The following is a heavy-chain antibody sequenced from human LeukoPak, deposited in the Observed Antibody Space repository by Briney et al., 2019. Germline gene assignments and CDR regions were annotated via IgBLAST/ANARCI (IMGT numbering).Heavy chain of an antibody. J-gene: IGHJ4*02. D-gene: IGHD2-15*01. CDR2: IKQDGSEK. Sequence: PGGSLRLSCAASGITFSSYVMSWVRQAPGKGLEWVANIKQDGSEKYYVDSVKGRFTISRDNAKNSLYLQMNSLRAEDTAVYYCASGGGRFNYWGQGTLVTVSS. CDR3: ASGGGRFNY. CDR1: GITFSSYV. V-gene: IGHV3-7*02.